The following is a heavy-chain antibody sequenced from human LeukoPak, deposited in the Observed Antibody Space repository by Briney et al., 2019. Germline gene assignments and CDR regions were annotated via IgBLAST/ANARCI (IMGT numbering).Heavy chain of an antibody. Sequence: PGGSLRLSCAASGFTFSSYAMSWVRQAPGKGLEWVSSISSGGSTYYADSVKGRFTISRDNSENTLYLQVNSLRAEDTAIYYCAKDGCSSTTRYSNCWGQGTLVTVSS. J-gene: IGHJ4*02. V-gene: IGHV3-23*01. D-gene: IGHD2-2*01. CDR3: AKDGCSSTTRYSNC. CDR2: ISSGGST. CDR1: GFTFSSYA.